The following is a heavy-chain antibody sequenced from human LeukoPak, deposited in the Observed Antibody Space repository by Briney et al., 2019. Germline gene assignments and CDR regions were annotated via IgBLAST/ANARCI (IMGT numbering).Heavy chain of an antibody. CDR2: ISASNGNT. CDR1: GATFSSYA. V-gene: IGHV1-18*01. J-gene: IGHJ4*02. Sequence: GSSVKVSCKASGATFSSYAISWVRQAPGQGLEWMGWISASNGNTNYAQKLQGRVTMTTETSTSTAYMELRSLRSDDTAVYYCARALSRGYSGYDYGLGYWGQGTLVTVSS. D-gene: IGHD5-12*01. CDR3: ARALSRGYSGYDYGLGY.